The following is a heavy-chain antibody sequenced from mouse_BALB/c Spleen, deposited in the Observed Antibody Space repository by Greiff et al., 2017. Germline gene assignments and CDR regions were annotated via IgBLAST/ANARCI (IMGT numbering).Heavy chain of an antibody. CDR1: GFTFSSFG. V-gene: IGHV5-17*02. CDR3: ASMITGNAMDY. CDR2: ISSGSSTI. D-gene: IGHD2-4*01. J-gene: IGHJ4*01. Sequence: EVKLVESGGGLVQPGGSRKLSCAASGFTFSSFGMHWVRQAPEKGLEWVAYISSGSSTIYYADTVKGRFTISRDNPKNTLFLQMTSLRSEDTAMYYCASMITGNAMDYWGQGTSVTVSS.